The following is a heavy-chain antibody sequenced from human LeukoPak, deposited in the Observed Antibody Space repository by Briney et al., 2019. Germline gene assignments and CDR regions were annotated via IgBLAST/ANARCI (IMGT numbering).Heavy chain of an antibody. CDR1: EFTVSSNY. Sequence: GGSLRLSCAASEFTVSSNYMSWVRQAPGKGLEWVSTIYSGGGTYYADSVKGRFTISRDNSRNTLYLQMNSLSAEDTAVYYCAKDSAHSYYYGSGSYYQFWGQGTLVTVSS. J-gene: IGHJ4*02. CDR2: IYSGGGT. CDR3: AKDSAHSYYYGSGSYYQF. D-gene: IGHD3-10*01. V-gene: IGHV3-53*01.